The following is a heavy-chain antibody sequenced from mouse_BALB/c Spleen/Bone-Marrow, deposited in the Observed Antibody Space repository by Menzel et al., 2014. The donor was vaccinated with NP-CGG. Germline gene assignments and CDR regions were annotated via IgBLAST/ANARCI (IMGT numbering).Heavy chain of an antibody. V-gene: IGHV2-2*02. CDR3: ARNPGFAY. CDR2: IWSGGST. Sequence: QVQLQQPGPGLVQPSQSLSITCTVSGFSLTSYGVHWVRQSPGKGLEWLGVIWSGGSTDYNAAFISRLSISKDNSKSQVFFKMNSLQANDTAIYYCARNPGFAYWGQGTLVTVSA. J-gene: IGHJ3*01. CDR1: GFSLTSYG.